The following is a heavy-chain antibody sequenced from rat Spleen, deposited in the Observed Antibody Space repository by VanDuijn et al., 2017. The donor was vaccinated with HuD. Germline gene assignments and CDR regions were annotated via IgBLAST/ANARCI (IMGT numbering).Heavy chain of an antibody. CDR3: TTGDSGYFDY. D-gene: IGHD4-3*01. V-gene: IGHV5-29*01. J-gene: IGHJ2*01. CDR2: ISYDGSST. CDR1: GFTFSNYG. Sequence: EVQLVESGGGLVQPGRSLKLSCAASGFTFSNYGMNWIRQAPKKGLEWVATISYDGSSTYYRDSVKGRFTISRDNAKSTLYLQMDSLRSEDTATYYCTTGDSGYFDYWGQGVMVTVSS.